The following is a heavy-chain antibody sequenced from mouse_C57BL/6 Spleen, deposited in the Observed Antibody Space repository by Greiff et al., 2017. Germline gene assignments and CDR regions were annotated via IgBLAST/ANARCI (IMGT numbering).Heavy chain of an antibody. D-gene: IGHD1-1*01. V-gene: IGHV5-6*01. CDR1: GFTFSSYG. CDR3: ARPFGTTVYAMDY. J-gene: IGHJ4*01. CDR2: ISSGGSYT. Sequence: VQLQQSGGDLVKPGGSLKLSCAASGFTFSSYGMSWVRQTPDKRLEWVATISSGGSYTYYPDSVKGRFTISRDNAKNTLYLQMSSLKSEDTAMYYCARPFGTTVYAMDYWGQGTSVTVSS.